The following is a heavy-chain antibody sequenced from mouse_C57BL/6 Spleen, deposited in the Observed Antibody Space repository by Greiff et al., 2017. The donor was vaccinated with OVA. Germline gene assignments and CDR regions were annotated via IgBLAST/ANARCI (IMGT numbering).Heavy chain of an antibody. J-gene: IGHJ2*01. CDR3: ASEGGYYYGSSYYLDY. CDR1: GYTFTDYY. CDR2: INPYNGGT. Sequence: EVQLQQSGPVLVKPGASVKMSCKASGYTFTDYYMNWVKQSHGKSLEWIGVINPYNGGTSYNQKFKGKATLTVDKSSSTAYMELNSLTSEDSAVYYGASEGGYYYGSSYYLDYWGQGTTLTVSS. D-gene: IGHD1-1*01. V-gene: IGHV1-19*01.